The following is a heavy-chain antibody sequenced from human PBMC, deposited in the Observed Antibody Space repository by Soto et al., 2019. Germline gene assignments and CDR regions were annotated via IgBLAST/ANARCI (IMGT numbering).Heavy chain of an antibody. CDR1: GFTFSSYW. CDR3: ARDWFIAARGLDY. CDR2: IKQDGSEK. J-gene: IGHJ4*02. D-gene: IGHD6-6*01. Sequence: GGSLRLSCAASGFTFSSYWMSWVRQAPGKGLEWVANIKQDGSEKYYVDSVKGRFTISRDNAKNSLYLQMNSLRAEDTAVYYCARDWFIAARGLDYWGRGTLVTVSS. V-gene: IGHV3-7*03.